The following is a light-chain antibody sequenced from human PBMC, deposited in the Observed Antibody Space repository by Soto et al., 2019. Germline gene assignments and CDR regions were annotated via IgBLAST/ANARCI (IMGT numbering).Light chain of an antibody. CDR2: AAT. Sequence: DIQMTQSPSSVSASVGDTVTVTCRASQDINSRLAWFQQQPGRPPKYVIQAATMLQSGFPSRFASSGSGRDFTLTIHTLQPEDSATYYCLQVANFPRTFGQGTKVDI. J-gene: IGKJ1*01. V-gene: IGKV1-12*01. CDR1: QDINSR. CDR3: LQVANFPRT.